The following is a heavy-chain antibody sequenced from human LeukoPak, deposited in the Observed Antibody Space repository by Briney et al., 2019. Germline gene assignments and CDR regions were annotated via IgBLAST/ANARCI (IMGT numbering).Heavy chain of an antibody. CDR3: ATGKRGPRPFDY. CDR2: ISGSGGST. Sequence: PGGSLRLSCAASGFTFSSYWMHWVRQAPGKGLEWVSGISGSGGSTYYADSVKGRFTISRDNSKNTLYLQMNNLRAEDTAVYYCATGKRGPRPFDYWGQGTLVTVSS. D-gene: IGHD3-10*01. V-gene: IGHV3-23*01. CDR1: GFTFSSYW. J-gene: IGHJ4*02.